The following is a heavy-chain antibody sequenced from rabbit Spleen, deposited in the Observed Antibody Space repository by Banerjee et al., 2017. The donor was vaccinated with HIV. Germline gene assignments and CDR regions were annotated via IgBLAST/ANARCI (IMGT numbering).Heavy chain of an antibody. CDR3: ARDPVIAGSAYYDL. V-gene: IGHV1S40*01. D-gene: IGHD8-1*01. Sequence: QSLEESGGDLVKPGASLTLTCTASGFSFSSSYYMCWVRQAPGKGLEWIACINAVTGKAVYASWAKGRFTISETSSTTVTLQMTSLTAADTATYFCARDPVIAGSAYYDLWGPGTLVTVS. J-gene: IGHJ4*01. CDR1: GFSFSSSYY. CDR2: INAVTGKA.